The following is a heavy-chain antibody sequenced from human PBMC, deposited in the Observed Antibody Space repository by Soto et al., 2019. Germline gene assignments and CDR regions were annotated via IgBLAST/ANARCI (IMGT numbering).Heavy chain of an antibody. CDR3: ATRTDYYYGSGSLGGMDV. J-gene: IGHJ6*02. Sequence: QVQLQESGPGLVKPSQTLSLTCTVSGGSISSGSYYWSWIRQLPGKGLEWIGYIYYSGSTYYNPSLKSIVTISVDTSKNQFSLKLHSVTAADTAVYYCATRTDYYYGSGSLGGMDVWGQGTTVTVSS. D-gene: IGHD3-10*01. V-gene: IGHV4-31*01. CDR1: GGSISSGSYY. CDR2: IYYSGST.